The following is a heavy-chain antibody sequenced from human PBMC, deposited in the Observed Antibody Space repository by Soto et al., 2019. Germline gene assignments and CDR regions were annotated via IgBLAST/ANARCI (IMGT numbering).Heavy chain of an antibody. CDR1: GFSFSNYA. J-gene: IGHJ4*02. CDR3: AKAKANTVFGVDTPFDY. CDR2: ISGNGGST. D-gene: IGHD3-3*01. Sequence: PGGSLRLSCGASGFSFSNYAMSWVRQAPGKGLEWVSTISGNGGSTYYADSMKGRFTTSRDNSKKTLYLQMNSLRAEDTAVYFCAKAKANTVFGVDTPFDYWGQGTLVTVSS. V-gene: IGHV3-23*01.